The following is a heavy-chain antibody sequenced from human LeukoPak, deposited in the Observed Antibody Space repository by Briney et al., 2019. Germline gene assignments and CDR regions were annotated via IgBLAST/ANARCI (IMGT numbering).Heavy chain of an antibody. V-gene: IGHV3-30*02. CDR3: AKEWTVIAVAVPYYFDY. D-gene: IGHD6-19*01. CDR1: GFTFSRYG. J-gene: IGHJ4*02. Sequence: GGSLRLSCAASGFTFSRYGIHWVRQAPGKGLEWVAFIRYDGSNKYYADSVKGRFTISRDNSKNTLYLQMNSLRAEDTAVYYCAKEWTVIAVAVPYYFDYWGQGTLVTVSS. CDR2: IRYDGSNK.